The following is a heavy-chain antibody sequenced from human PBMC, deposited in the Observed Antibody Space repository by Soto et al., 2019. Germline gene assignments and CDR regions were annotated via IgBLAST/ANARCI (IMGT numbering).Heavy chain of an antibody. J-gene: IGHJ6*02. D-gene: IGHD6-19*01. Sequence: PGGSLRLSCAASGFTFSSYGMHWVRQAPGKGLEWVAVISYDGSNKYYADSVKGRFTISRDNSKNTLYLQMNSLRAEDTAVYYCAKDLGYSSGWSFFVGMDVWGQGTTVTVSS. V-gene: IGHV3-30*18. CDR2: ISYDGSNK. CDR3: AKDLGYSSGWSFFVGMDV. CDR1: GFTFSSYG.